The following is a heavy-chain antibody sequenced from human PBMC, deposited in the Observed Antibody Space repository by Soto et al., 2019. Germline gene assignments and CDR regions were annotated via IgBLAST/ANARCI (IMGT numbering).Heavy chain of an antibody. CDR2: ITPIFGTA. D-gene: IGHD3-22*01. CDR1: RGSFRSYA. J-gene: IGHJ2*01. V-gene: IGHV1-69*06. Sequence: SVPVSYKACRGSFRSYAIVWVRQAAGQGVEWMGGITPIFGTANYAQKFQGRVTITADKSTSTAYMELSSLRSEDTAVYYCARXLYYYVCSGYYLWYFDLWGRGTLVTVSS. CDR3: ARXLYYYVCSGYYLWYFDL.